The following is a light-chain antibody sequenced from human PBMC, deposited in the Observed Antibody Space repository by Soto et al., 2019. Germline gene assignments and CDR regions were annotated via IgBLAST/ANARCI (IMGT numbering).Light chain of an antibody. J-gene: IGKJ1*01. V-gene: IGKV3D-20*02. Sequence: EIVLTQSPATLSLSPGERATLPCRSSQSVKSSYLAWYQHKPGQAPRLLIYGTSSRATGIPDRFSGSGSGTDFTLTISSLQPEDFATYYCQQSYDTPQTFGQGTKVDIK. CDR1: QSVKSSY. CDR3: QQSYDTPQT. CDR2: GTS.